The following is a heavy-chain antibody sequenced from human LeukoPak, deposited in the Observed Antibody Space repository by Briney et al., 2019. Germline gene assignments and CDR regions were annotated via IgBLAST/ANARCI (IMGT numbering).Heavy chain of an antibody. V-gene: IGHV6-1*01. CDR1: GDSVSSNSAA. CDR3: ARVRYYDSSGYYQDYYFDY. D-gene: IGHD3-22*01. Sequence: SQTLSLTCAISGDSVSSNSAAWNWIRQSPSRGLEWLGRTYYRSKWYNDYAVSVKSRIIINPDTSKNQFSLQLNSVTPEDTAVYYCARVRYYDSSGYYQDYYFDYWGQGTLVTVSS. J-gene: IGHJ4*02. CDR2: TYYRSKWYN.